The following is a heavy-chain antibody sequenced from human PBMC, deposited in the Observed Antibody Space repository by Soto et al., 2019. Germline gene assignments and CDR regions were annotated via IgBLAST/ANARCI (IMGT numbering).Heavy chain of an antibody. CDR1: VRSISGFY. V-gene: IGHV4-59*07. D-gene: IGHD6-19*01. J-gene: IGHJ4*02. CDR2: ISYSGNT. CDR3: ARVARYNNGWYLLY. Sequence: PADTLSLTCAVSVRSISGFYWCWIRQPPGKGLEWIGYISYSGNTNYNPSLKSRVTISVDTSKNQFSLKLSSVTAADTAVYYCARVARYNNGWYLLYWGQGTLVTVS.